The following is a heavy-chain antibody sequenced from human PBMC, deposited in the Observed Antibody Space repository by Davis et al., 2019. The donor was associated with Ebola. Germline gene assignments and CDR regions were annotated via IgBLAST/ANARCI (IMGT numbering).Heavy chain of an antibody. CDR1: GFTLSGSA. J-gene: IGHJ4*02. Sequence: GGSLRLSCAASGFTLSGSAMHWVRQASGKGLEWVGRIRSKANSYATAYAASVKGRFTISRDDSKNTAYLQMNSLKTEDTAVYYCTTDTGTVTENDYWGQGTLVTVSS. V-gene: IGHV3-73*01. CDR2: IRSKANSYAT. D-gene: IGHD4-17*01. CDR3: TTDTGTVTENDY.